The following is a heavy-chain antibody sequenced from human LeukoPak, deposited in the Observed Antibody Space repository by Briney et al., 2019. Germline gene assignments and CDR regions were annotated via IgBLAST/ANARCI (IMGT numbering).Heavy chain of an antibody. CDR2: INAGNGNT. V-gene: IGHV1-3*01. CDR3: ARIGLPHPGY. D-gene: IGHD3-10*01. CDR1: GFTFSSYS. J-gene: IGHJ4*02. Sequence: GGSLRLSCAASGFTFSSYSMNWVRQAPGQRLEWMGWINAGNGNTKYSQKFQGRVTITRDTSASTAYMELSSLRSEDTAVYYCARIGLPHPGYWGQGTLVTVSS.